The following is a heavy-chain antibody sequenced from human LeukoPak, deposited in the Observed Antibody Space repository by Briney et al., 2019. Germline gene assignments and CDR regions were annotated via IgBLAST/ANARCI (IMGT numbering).Heavy chain of an antibody. D-gene: IGHD6-19*01. J-gene: IGHJ4*02. CDR1: GFTFSSYG. CDR3: ASWKSIAVAVNY. CDR2: ISYDGSNK. V-gene: IGHV3-30*03. Sequence: GGSLRLSCAASGFTFSSYGTHWVRQAPGKGLEWVAVISYDGSNKYYADSVKGRFTISRDNSKNTLYLQMNSLRAEDTAVYYCASWKSIAVAVNYWGQGTLVTVSS.